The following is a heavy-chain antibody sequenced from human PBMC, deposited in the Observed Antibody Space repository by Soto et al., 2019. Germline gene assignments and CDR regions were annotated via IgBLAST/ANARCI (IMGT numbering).Heavy chain of an antibody. CDR3: AREGHDYYDSSGYFSFDP. J-gene: IGHJ5*02. CDR1: GYTFTSYD. CDR2: MNPNSGNT. D-gene: IGHD3-22*01. Sequence: ASVNVSCKASGYTFTSYDINWVRQATGQGLEWMGWMNPNSGNTGYAQKFQGRVTMTRNTSISTAYMELSSLRSEDTAVYYCAREGHDYYDSSGYFSFDPWGQGTLVTVSS. V-gene: IGHV1-8*01.